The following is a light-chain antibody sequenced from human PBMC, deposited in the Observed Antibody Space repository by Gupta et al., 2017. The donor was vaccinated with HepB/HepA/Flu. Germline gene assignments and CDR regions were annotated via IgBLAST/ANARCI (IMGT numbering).Light chain of an antibody. CDR1: SSDVIKYNY. Sequence: HSALTQPASVPGSPGQSITISCTGTSSDVIKYNYVSWYQQHPGKAPKLIIYDVSDRPSGVANRFSGSKSGTTASLTISGLQAEDEALYHCSSYTNSSDNVVFGGGTKLTVL. CDR3: SSYTNSSDNVV. J-gene: IGLJ2*01. V-gene: IGLV2-14*03. CDR2: DVS.